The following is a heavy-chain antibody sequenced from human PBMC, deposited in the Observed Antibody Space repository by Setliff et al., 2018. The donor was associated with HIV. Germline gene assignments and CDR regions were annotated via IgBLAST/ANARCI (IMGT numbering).Heavy chain of an antibody. CDR3: ARHPVAGTPYYFDS. Sequence: GESLKISCKASGYNFVNYWIGWVRLMPGKGLEWMGIVYPGDSDVRYSPSFQGHVSISVDKSITTAYLQWNSLQASDTAIYYCARHPVAGTPYYFDSWGQGTLVTVS. CDR2: VYPGDSDV. J-gene: IGHJ4*02. CDR1: GYNFVNYW. V-gene: IGHV5-51*01. D-gene: IGHD6-19*01.